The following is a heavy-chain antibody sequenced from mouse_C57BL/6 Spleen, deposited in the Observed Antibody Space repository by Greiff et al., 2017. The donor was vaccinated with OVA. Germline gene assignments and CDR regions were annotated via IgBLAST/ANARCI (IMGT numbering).Heavy chain of an antibody. V-gene: IGHV5-2*01. Sequence: EVQRVESGGGLVQPGESLKLSCESNEYEFPSHDMSWVRQTPEKRLELVAAINSDGGSTYYPDTMERRFIIARDNTKKTLYLQMSSLRSEDTALFYSARHPNYGSSFDYWGQGTTLTVSS. J-gene: IGHJ2*01. D-gene: IGHD1-1*01. CDR1: EYEFPSHD. CDR3: ARHPNYGSSFDY. CDR2: INSDGGST.